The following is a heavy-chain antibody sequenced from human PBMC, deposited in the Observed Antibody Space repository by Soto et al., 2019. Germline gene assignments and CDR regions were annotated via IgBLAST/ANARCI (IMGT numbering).Heavy chain of an antibody. D-gene: IGHD2-21*02. J-gene: IGHJ6*02. CDR2: IIPILGIT. CDR3: ARRRYCGADCYSKLYYGMDV. V-gene: IGHV1-69*02. CDR1: GSTFSSYT. Sequence: QVQLVQSGAEVRKPGSSVKVSCKASGSTFSSYTVNWVRQAPGQGLEWIGRIIPILGITNYARRFQGRVTITADRSTNTAYMELTSLTSEDTAVYYCARRRYCGADCYSKLYYGMDVWGQGTTVTVSS.